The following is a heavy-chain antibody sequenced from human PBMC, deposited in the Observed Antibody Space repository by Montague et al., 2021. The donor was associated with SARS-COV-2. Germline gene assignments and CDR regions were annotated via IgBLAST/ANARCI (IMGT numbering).Heavy chain of an antibody. D-gene: IGHD3-3*01. CDR3: ASKTSRGLTIVGVVTASDCFED. Sequence: SETLSLTCTVSGGSISSSSYFCGRLRQPPEKVLELIGSIYYSGSTYYNPSLKSRVTISVDTSKNQFSLKLSSVTAADTAVFYGASKTSRGLTIVGVVTASDCFEDWGQGTLVTVSS. CDR2: IYYSGST. V-gene: IGHV4-39*01. CDR1: GGSISSSSYF. J-gene: IGHJ4*02.